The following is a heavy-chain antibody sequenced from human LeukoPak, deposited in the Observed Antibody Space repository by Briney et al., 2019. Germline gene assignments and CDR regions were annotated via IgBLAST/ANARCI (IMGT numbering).Heavy chain of an antibody. D-gene: IGHD2-15*01. CDR3: AKRYCSGGSCCPDY. CDR2: ISNSGGST. V-gene: IGHV3-23*01. CDR1: GFTFSSYA. J-gene: IGHJ4*02. Sequence: GGSLRLSCVASGFTFSSYAMSWVRQTPGKGLEWVSAISNSGGSTYNADSVKGRFTISRDNSKNTLYLQMNSLRAEDTAVYYCAKRYCSGGSCCPDYWGQGTLVTVSS.